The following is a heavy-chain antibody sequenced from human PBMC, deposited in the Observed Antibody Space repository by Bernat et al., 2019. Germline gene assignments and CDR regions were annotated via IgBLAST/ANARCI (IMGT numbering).Heavy chain of an antibody. V-gene: IGHV4-59*08. CDR3: ARMYGDYGDHHFDY. J-gene: IGHJ4*02. CDR1: GGSISSYY. Sequence: QVQLQESGPGLVKPSETLSLTCTVSGGSISSYYWSWIRQPPGKGLEWIGYICYSGSTNYNPSLKSRVTISVDTSKNQFSLKLSSVTAADTAVYYCARMYGDYGDHHFDYWGQGTLVTVSS. CDR2: ICYSGST. D-gene: IGHD4-17*01.